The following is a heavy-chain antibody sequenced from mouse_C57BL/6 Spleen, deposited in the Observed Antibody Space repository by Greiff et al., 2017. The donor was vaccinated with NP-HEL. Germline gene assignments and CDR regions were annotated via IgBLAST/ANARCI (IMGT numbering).Heavy chain of an antibody. CDR1: GYSFTDYN. V-gene: IGHV1-39*01. CDR2: INPNYGPT. CDR3: ARYGYDEAWFAY. D-gene: IGHD2-2*01. Sequence: EVQLQPSGPELVKPGASVKISCKASGYSFTDYNMNWVKQSNGKSLEWIGVINPNYGPTSSNQKFQGKATLTVDQSSSTAYMQLNSLTSEDSAVYYGARYGYDEAWFAYWGQGTLVTVSA. J-gene: IGHJ3*01.